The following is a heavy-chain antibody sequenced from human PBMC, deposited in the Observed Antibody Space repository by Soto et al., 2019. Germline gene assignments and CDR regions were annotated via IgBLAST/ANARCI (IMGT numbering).Heavy chain of an antibody. J-gene: IGHJ6*02. Sequence: QVQLQESGPGLVKPSQTLSLTCTVSGGSISSGDYYWGWIRQPPGKGLEWIGYIYYSGSTYYNPSLKSRVTISVDTSKNQFFLKLSSVTAADTAVYYCARAIGCSSTSCYIATDYYYGMDVWGQGTTVTVSS. CDR1: GGSISSGDYY. CDR2: IYYSGST. CDR3: ARAIGCSSTSCYIATDYYYGMDV. V-gene: IGHV4-30-4*01. D-gene: IGHD2-2*01.